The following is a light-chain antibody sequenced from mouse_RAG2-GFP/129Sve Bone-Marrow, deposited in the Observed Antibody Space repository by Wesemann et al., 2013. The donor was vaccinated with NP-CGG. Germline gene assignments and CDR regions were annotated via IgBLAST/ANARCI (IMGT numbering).Light chain of an antibody. V-gene: IGKV6-20*01. Sequence: YTGVPDRFTGSGSATDFTLTISSVQAEDLADYHCGQSYSHPLTFGAGTKLELK. CDR3: GQSYSHPLT. J-gene: IGKJ5*01.